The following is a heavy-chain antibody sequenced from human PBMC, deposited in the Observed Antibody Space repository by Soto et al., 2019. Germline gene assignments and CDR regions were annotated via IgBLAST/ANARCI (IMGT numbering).Heavy chain of an antibody. Sequence: PGESLKISCQASGYIFSVYWIGWVRQLPGKGLEWMGIIYPGDSDTRYSPPFQGQVTLSADKSISTAYLQWTSLKASDTAMYYCARHSGAVKPDYWGRGTLVTVSS. CDR1: GYIFSVYW. J-gene: IGHJ4*02. D-gene: IGHD1-26*01. V-gene: IGHV5-51*01. CDR3: ARHSGAVKPDY. CDR2: IYPGDSDT.